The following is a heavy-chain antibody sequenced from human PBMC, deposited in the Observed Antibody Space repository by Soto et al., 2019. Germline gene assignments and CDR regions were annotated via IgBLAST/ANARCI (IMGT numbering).Heavy chain of an antibody. CDR3: ARGSGVNYLQYFDY. CDR2: IKQDGSEK. CDR1: GFTFNNYW. V-gene: IGHV3-7*01. Sequence: PGGSLRLSCVASGFTFNNYWMSWVRQAQGKGLEWVANIKQDGSEKYYVDSVKGRFTISRDNTKKSMYLQMNSLRAEDTAVYHCARGSGVNYLQYFDYWGQGALVTVSS. J-gene: IGHJ4*02. D-gene: IGHD2-15*01.